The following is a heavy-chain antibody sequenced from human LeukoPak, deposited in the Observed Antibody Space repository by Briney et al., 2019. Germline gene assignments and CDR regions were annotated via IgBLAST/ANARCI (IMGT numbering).Heavy chain of an antibody. J-gene: IGHJ4*02. Sequence: GGSLRLSCAASGFTFSGYSMTWVRQAPGKGLEWVSSISSTSSYIYYADSLKGRFTISRDNTKNSLSLQMNSLRAEDTAAYYCVRAPTTGAYYFDYWGQGTLITVSS. CDR2: ISSTSSYI. CDR3: VRAPTTGAYYFDY. D-gene: IGHD1-26*01. CDR1: GFTFSGYS. V-gene: IGHV3-21*01.